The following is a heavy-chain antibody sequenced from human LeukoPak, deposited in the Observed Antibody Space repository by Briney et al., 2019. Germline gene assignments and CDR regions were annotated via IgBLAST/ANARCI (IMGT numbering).Heavy chain of an antibody. CDR2: IYTSGNT. J-gene: IGHJ3*02. Sequence: PSETLSLTCTVSGGSISTYYWSWIRQPAGKGLEWIGRIYTSGNTNYNPSLKSRVTMSVDTSKNQFSLKLNSVTAADTAVYYCAKSNGYGLVDIWGQGTMVTASS. V-gene: IGHV4-4*07. CDR1: GGSISTYY. CDR3: AKSNGYGLVDI. D-gene: IGHD3-10*01.